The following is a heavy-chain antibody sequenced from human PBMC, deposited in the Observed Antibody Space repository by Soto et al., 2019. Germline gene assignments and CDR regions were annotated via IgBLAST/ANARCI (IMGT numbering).Heavy chain of an antibody. CDR3: VRESKYATGY. CDR2: ISDSGST. V-gene: IGHV4-31*03. J-gene: IGHJ4*02. Sequence: PSETLSLTCTVSGGSITSGGYHWSWIRQLPGKGLEWIGYISDSGSTYYKPSLKWRVTISGDTANNQFSLEVRSVTAAATAVYYCVRESKYATGYWRQRTLVTVSS. D-gene: IGHD2-2*01. CDR1: GGSITSGGYH.